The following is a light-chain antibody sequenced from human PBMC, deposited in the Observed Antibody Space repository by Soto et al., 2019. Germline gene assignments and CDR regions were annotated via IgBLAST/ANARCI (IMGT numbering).Light chain of an antibody. CDR2: EVV. J-gene: IGLJ1*01. CDR3: KSYAGSNTYV. CDR1: KNDIGVYDF. Sequence: SLLTQPPSSSGSPGESVTISCPGTKNDIGVYDFVSWYQHHPGKAPRLFIYEVVQRPSGAPDRFSGSKSGNTASLTVSGLQAADEGDYFCKSYAGSNTYVFGSGTKVTVL. V-gene: IGLV2-8*01.